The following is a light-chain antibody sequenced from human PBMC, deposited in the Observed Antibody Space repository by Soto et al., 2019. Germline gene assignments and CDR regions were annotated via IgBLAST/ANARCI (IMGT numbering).Light chain of an antibody. J-gene: IGLJ2*01. V-gene: IGLV2-14*01. Sequence: QSALTQPASVSGSPGQSITISCTGTSSDVGYYNYVSWYQQHPGKAPKLMTHEVSNRPSGVSNRFSGSKSGNTASLTIFGLRAEDEADYYCSSYASSNTLLFGGGTQLTVL. CDR2: EVS. CDR3: SSYASSNTLL. CDR1: SSDVGYYNY.